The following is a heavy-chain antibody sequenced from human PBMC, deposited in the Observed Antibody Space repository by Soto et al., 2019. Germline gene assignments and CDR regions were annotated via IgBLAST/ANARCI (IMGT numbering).Heavy chain of an antibody. CDR3: ARGTWYYYYYMDV. CDR2: INHSGST. Sequence: PSKTLSLTCAVYGGSFSGYYWSWIRQPPGKGLEWIGEINHSGSTNYNPSLKSRVTISVDTSKNQFSLKLSSVTAADTAVYYCARGTWYYYYYMDVWGKGTTVTSP. J-gene: IGHJ6*03. CDR1: GGSFSGYY. V-gene: IGHV4-34*01.